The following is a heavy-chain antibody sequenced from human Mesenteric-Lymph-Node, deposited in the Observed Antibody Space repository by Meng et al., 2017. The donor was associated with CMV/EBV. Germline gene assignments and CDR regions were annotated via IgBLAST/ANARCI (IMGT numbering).Heavy chain of an antibody. CDR1: GGSISSSSYY. D-gene: IGHD5-18*01. J-gene: IGHJ3*02. CDR3: ARDAGYSYAYDAFDI. CDR2: IYYSGST. Sequence: SETLSLTCTVSGGSISSSSYYWGWIRQPPGKGLEWIGSIYYSGSTYYNPSLKSRVTISVDTSKNQFSLKLRSVTAADTAVYYCARDAGYSYAYDAFDIWGPGTMVTVSS. V-gene: IGHV4-39*07.